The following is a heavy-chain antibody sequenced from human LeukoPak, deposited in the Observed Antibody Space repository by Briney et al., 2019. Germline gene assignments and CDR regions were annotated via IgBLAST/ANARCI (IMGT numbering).Heavy chain of an antibody. CDR3: ARDLGTTVVTLFDY. D-gene: IGHD4-23*01. J-gene: IGHJ4*02. CDR2: ISYGGSNK. V-gene: IGHV3-30*04. CDR1: GFTFSSYA. Sequence: PGRSLRLSCAASGFTFSSYAMHWVRQAPGKGLEWVAVISYGGSNKYYADSVKGRFTISRDNSKNTLYLQMNSLRAEDTAVYYCARDLGTTVVTLFDYWGQGTLVTVSS.